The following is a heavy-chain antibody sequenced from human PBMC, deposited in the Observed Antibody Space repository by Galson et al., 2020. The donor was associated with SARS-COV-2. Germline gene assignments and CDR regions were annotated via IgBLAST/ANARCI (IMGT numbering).Heavy chain of an antibody. Sequence: TLSLTCTVSGGSISSGDYYWSWIRQPPGKGLEWIGYIYYSGSTYYNPSLKSRVTISVDTSKNQFSLKLSSVTAADTAVYYCAGGYCSSTSCYYYYYYYMDVWGKGTTVTVSS. V-gene: IGHV4-30-4*01. CDR2: IYYSGST. D-gene: IGHD2-2*01. CDR1: GGSISSGDYY. J-gene: IGHJ6*03. CDR3: AGGYCSSTSCYYYYYYYMDV.